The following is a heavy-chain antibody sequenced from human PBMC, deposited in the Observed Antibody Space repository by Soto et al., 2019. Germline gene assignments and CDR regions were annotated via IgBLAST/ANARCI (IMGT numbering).Heavy chain of an antibody. V-gene: IGHV1-58*01. CDR1: GFTFTSSA. D-gene: IGHD3-22*01. CDR3: AVRDDSSGYFPDY. CDR2: IVVGSGNT. Sequence: QMQLVQSGPEVKKPGTSVKVSCKASGFTFTSSAVQWVRQARGQRLEWIGWIVVGSGNTNYAQKFQERVTITRDMSKSTAYMELSSLRSEDTAVYYCAVRDDSSGYFPDYWGQGTLVTVSS. J-gene: IGHJ4*02.